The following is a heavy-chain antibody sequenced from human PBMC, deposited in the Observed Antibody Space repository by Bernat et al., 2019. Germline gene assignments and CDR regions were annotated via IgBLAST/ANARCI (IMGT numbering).Heavy chain of an antibody. V-gene: IGHV3-30*18. CDR1: GFTLSSCG. D-gene: IGHD6-13*01. J-gene: IGHJ4*02. Sequence: QVQLVESGEGVVQPVMSLRLSCSASGFTLSSCGMHWVRQTPGRGLEWVAFMSADGRNKYYADSLKGRFTISSDNSKNMLYLQMDSLRVVETALNYCAKDRLGYSAFEYWGQGTLVTVST. CDR2: MSADGRNK. CDR3: AKDRLGYSAFEY.